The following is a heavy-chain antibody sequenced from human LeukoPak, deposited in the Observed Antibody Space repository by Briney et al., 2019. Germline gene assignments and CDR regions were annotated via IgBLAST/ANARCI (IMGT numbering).Heavy chain of an antibody. V-gene: IGHV4-34*01. CDR1: GGSFSGYY. CDR2: INHSGST. CDR3: ARGLSDVY. Sequence: SETLSLTCAVYGGSFSGYYWTWIRQPPGKGLEWIGEINHSGSTSYNPSLKSRVTISIDTSKNQFSLILSSVTAADTAVYYCARGLSDVYWGQGTLVTVSS. J-gene: IGHJ4*02.